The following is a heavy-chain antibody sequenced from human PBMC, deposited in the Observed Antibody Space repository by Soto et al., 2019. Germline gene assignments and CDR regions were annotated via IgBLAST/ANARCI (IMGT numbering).Heavy chain of an antibody. V-gene: IGHV2-70*01. D-gene: IGHD6-19*01. CDR2: ICWDDDK. CDR1: GFSLASSGMC. CDR3: ARTSGWYPEHYFDF. Sequence: PTQTLTLTCTFSGFSLASSGMCVSWIRQPPGEALEWLAFICWDDDKYYSTSLKTRLTISKDTSKNQVVLTMTNVDPVDTATYCCARTSGWYPEHYFDFWGQGTLVTVSS. J-gene: IGHJ4*02.